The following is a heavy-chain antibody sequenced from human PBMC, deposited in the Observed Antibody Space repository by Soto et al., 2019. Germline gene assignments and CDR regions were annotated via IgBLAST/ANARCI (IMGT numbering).Heavy chain of an antibody. Sequence: SHTRPVVGGSFVGFYWSRIRQPQGEGLEWIGEINHSGSTNYNPSLKSRVTISVDTSKNQFSLKLSSVTAADTAVYYCARGIGIAAAYYYFDYWGQGTLVTVSS. V-gene: IGHV4-34*01. CDR1: GGSFVGFY. CDR2: INHSGST. CDR3: ARGIGIAAAYYYFDY. J-gene: IGHJ4*02. D-gene: IGHD6-13*01.